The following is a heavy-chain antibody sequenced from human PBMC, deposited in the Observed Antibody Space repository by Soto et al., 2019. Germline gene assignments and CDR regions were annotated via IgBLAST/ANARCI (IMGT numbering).Heavy chain of an antibody. Sequence: GASVKVSCKASGGTFSSYAISWVRQAPGQGLELMGGIIPIFGTANYAQKFQGRVTITADESTSTAYMELSSLRSEDTAVYYCARESSSLVWPSEYYYYGMDVWGQGTTVTVSS. V-gene: IGHV1-69*13. CDR3: ARESSSLVWPSEYYYYGMDV. D-gene: IGHD6-13*01. CDR2: IIPIFGTA. J-gene: IGHJ6*02. CDR1: GGTFSSYA.